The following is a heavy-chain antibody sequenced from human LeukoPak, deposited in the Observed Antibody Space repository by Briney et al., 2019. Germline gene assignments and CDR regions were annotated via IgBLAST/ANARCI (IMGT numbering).Heavy chain of an antibody. CDR1: GGSISSSSYY. V-gene: IGHV4-39*01. J-gene: IGHJ4*02. CDR3: ARQASGYSGYLPKYCFDY. Sequence: SETLSLTCTVSGGSISSSSYYWGWIRQPPGKGLEWIGTIYYSGSTYYNPSLKSRAAISVDTSKNQFSLKLSSVTAADTAVYYCARQASGYSGYLPKYCFDYWGQGTLVTVSS. D-gene: IGHD5-12*01. CDR2: IYYSGST.